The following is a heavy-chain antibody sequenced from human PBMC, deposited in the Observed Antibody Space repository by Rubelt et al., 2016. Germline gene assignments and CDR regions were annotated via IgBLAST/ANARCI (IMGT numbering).Heavy chain of an antibody. D-gene: IGHD6-19*01. Sequence: WVRQAPGQGLEWMGWISAYNGNTNYAQKLQGRVTMTTDTSTSTAYMELRSLRSDDTAVYYCARTRSGRATRPDAFDIWGQGTMATVSS. CDR2: ISAYNGNT. V-gene: IGHV1-18*01. CDR3: ARTRSGRATRPDAFDI. J-gene: IGHJ3*02.